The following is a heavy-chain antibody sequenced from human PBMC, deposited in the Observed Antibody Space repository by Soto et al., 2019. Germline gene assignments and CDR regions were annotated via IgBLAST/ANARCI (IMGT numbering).Heavy chain of an antibody. CDR3: ARAYDSSGYPFDY. CDR1: GFTVSSNY. V-gene: IGHV3-53*01. CDR2: IYSGGST. J-gene: IGHJ4*02. Sequence: GGSLRLSCAASGFTVSSNYMSWVRQAPGKGLEWVAVIYSGGSTYYADSVKGRFTISRDNSKNTLYLQMNSLRAEDTAVYYCARAYDSSGYPFDYWGQGTLVTVSS. D-gene: IGHD3-22*01.